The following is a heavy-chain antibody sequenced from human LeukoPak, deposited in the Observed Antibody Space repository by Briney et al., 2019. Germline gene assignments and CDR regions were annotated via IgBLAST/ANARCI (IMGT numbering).Heavy chain of an antibody. Sequence: PSDTLSLACTVSGGSISNYYWAWIRQPVGRELEWIGRVSSSGSSNYNPSLESRVTISLDTSKNQFSLKLSSVTAADTAVYYCARAGGYYTSGSYLGYWGQGTLVTVSS. D-gene: IGHD3-10*01. CDR2: VSSSGSS. J-gene: IGHJ4*02. CDR1: GGSISNYY. V-gene: IGHV4-4*07. CDR3: ARAGGYYTSGSYLGY.